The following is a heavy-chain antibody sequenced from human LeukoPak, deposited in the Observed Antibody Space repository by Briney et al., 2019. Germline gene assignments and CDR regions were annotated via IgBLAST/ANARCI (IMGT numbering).Heavy chain of an antibody. CDR2: IYWDDDK. CDR3: AYRPAPVYGNIWSSWRFDP. J-gene: IGHJ5*02. Sequence: ESGPTLVNPTQALTLTCTFSGFSLSTSGVGVGWIRQPPGKALECLAAIYWDDDKRYSPSLKSRLTITKDTYKNEVVLTMTNMDPVDTGTYYCAYRPAPVYGNIWSSWRFDPWGQGTLVTVSS. D-gene: IGHD1-1*01. CDR1: GFSLSTSGVG. V-gene: IGHV2-5*02.